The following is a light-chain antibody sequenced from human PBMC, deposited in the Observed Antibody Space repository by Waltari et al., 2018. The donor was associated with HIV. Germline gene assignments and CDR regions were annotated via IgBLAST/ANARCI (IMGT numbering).Light chain of an antibody. V-gene: IGLV2-23*02. Sequence: QSALTQPASVSGSPGQSITISCTGTSSDVGSYNLVSWYQQYPGKAPKLMINEVKKRPSGISKRVSGSKSGNTASLTISGLQAEDEADYYCCSYAGSRRVFGTGTKVTVL. J-gene: IGLJ1*01. CDR2: EVK. CDR1: SSDVGSYNL. CDR3: CSYAGSRRV.